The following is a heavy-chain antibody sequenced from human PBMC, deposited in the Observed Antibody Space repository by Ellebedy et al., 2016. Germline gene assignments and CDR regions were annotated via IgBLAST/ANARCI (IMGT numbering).Heavy chain of an antibody. J-gene: IGHJ6*02. Sequence: ASVKVSXKASRYSFTNYDVNWVRQATGQGLEWMGWIDSKSGDTAYAQKFQGRVTMTRNTSISTAYMELRGLRSEDTAVYYCAGDQAHYYYGLEVWGPGTTVTVSS. CDR3: AGDQAHYYYGLEV. CDR2: IDSKSGDT. D-gene: IGHD4-17*01. V-gene: IGHV1-8*01. CDR1: RYSFTNYD.